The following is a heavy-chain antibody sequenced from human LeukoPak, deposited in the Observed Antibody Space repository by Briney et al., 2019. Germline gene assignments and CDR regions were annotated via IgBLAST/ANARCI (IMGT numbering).Heavy chain of an antibody. V-gene: IGHV7-4-1*02. D-gene: IGHD3/OR15-3a*01. J-gene: IGHJ6*02. CDR3: ARDDGSDSYYYYGMDV. Sequence: WASVKVSCKASGYTFTSYAMNWVRQAPGQGLEWMGWINTNTGNPTYAQGFTGRFVFSLDTSVSTAYLQISSLKAEDTAVYYCARDDGSDSYYYYGMDVWGQGTTVTVSS. CDR1: GYTFTSYA. CDR2: INTNTGNP.